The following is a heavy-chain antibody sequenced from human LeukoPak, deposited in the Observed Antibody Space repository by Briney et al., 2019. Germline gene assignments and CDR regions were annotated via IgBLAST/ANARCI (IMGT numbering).Heavy chain of an antibody. Sequence: GGSLRLSCAASGFTFSSYAMSWVRQAPGKGLEWVSAISGSGGSTYYADSVKGRFTISRDNSKNTLYLQMNSLRAEDTAVYYCAKRADIVVVPAAIGDYWGQGTLVTASS. J-gene: IGHJ4*02. CDR3: AKRADIVVVPAAIGDY. CDR2: ISGSGGST. D-gene: IGHD2-2*02. V-gene: IGHV3-23*01. CDR1: GFTFSSYA.